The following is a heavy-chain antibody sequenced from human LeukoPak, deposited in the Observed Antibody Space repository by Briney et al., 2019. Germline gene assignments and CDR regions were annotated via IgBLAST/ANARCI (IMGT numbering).Heavy chain of an antibody. V-gene: IGHV3-33*01. CDR1: GFTLSSYG. D-gene: IGHD3-22*01. CDR2: IWYDGSNK. Sequence: GGSLRLSCAASGFTLSSYGMHWVRQAPGKGLEWVAVIWYDGSNKYYVDSVKGRFTISRDNSKNTLYLQMNSLRAEDTAVYYCARHYYDSGYYLDYWGQGTLVTVSS. CDR3: ARHYYDSGYYLDY. J-gene: IGHJ4*02.